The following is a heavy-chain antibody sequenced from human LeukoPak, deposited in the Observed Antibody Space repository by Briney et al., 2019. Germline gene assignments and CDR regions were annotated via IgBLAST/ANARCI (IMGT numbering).Heavy chain of an antibody. J-gene: IGHJ4*02. CDR1: GFIFSDDN. CDR3: ARVQSVGAIDS. Sequence: GGSLRLSCAAPGFIFSDDNMNWVRQAPGKGLEWVSYISSGSSTIYYADSVEGRFTISRDNSKNTLYLQMNSLRAEDTAMYYCARVQSVGAIDSWGQGTLVTVSS. D-gene: IGHD1-26*01. CDR2: ISSGSSTI. V-gene: IGHV3-48*01.